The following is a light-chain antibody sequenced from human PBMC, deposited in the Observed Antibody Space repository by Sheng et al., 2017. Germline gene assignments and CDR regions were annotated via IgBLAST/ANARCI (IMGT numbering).Light chain of an antibody. Sequence: ETVMTQSPATLSVSPGERATLSCRASQSVSSNLAWYHQKPGQAPRLLIYGASVRATGIPARFSGSGSGTAFTLTVSILQPEDFAVYYCQQYDAWPRTFGQGTKVEIE. CDR2: GAS. CDR3: QQYDAWPRT. V-gene: IGKV3D-15*03. J-gene: IGKJ1*01. CDR1: QSVSSN.